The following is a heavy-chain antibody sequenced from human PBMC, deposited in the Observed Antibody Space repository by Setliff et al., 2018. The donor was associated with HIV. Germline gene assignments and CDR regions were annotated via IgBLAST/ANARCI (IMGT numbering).Heavy chain of an antibody. D-gene: IGHD6-13*01. CDR1: GFKFRDYT. CDR3: ARSRAAGFDY. Sequence: GASLRLSCAASGFKFRDYTLSWLRQFPGKGLEWVSAIAGNKGTTFYADSVKGRFTISRDNAKNSLYLQMNSLRAEDTAVYYCARSRAAGFDYWGQGTLVTVSS. CDR2: IAGNKGTT. V-gene: IGHV3-48*01. J-gene: IGHJ4*02.